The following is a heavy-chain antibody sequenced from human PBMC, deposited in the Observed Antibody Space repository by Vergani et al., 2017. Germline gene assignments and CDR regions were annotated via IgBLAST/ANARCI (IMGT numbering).Heavy chain of an antibody. Sequence: QVQLQESGPGLVKPSETLSLTCTVSGGSISSYYWSWIRQPPGKGLEWIGYIYYSGSTNYNPSLKSRVTISVDTSKNQFSLKLSSVTAADTAVYYCARDGGYCSGGSCYSGYFDYWGQGTLVTVSS. D-gene: IGHD2-15*01. CDR1: GGSISSYY. J-gene: IGHJ4*02. CDR3: ARDGGYCSGGSCYSGYFDY. V-gene: IGHV4-59*12. CDR2: IYYSGST.